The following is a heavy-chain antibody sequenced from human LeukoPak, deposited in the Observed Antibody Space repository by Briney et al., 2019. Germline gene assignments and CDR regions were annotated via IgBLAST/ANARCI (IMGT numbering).Heavy chain of an antibody. J-gene: IGHJ3*02. CDR2: IYSGGST. Sequence: GGSLRLSCAASGFTVSSNYMSWVRQAPGKGLEWVSVIYSGGSTYYADSVKGRFTISRDNSKNTLYLQMNSLRAEDTAVYYCARDRLSPLLWFGELITVDAFDIWGQGTMVTVSS. V-gene: IGHV3-53*01. CDR1: GFTVSSNY. D-gene: IGHD3-10*01. CDR3: ARDRLSPLLWFGELITVDAFDI.